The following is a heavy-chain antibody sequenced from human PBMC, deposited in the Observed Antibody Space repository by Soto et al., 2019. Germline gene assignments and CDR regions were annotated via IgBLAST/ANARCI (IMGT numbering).Heavy chain of an antibody. CDR1: GGSISSSSYY. J-gene: IGHJ6*02. D-gene: IGHD3-16*01. Sequence: SETLSLTCTVSGGSISSSSYYWGWIRQPPGKGLEWIGSIYCSGYTYYNPSLKSRVTISVDTSKNQFSLKLSSVTAADTAVYYCARHNGPLYVGYYYDMDVWGQGTTVTVSS. CDR2: IYCSGYT. V-gene: IGHV4-39*01. CDR3: ARHNGPLYVGYYYDMDV.